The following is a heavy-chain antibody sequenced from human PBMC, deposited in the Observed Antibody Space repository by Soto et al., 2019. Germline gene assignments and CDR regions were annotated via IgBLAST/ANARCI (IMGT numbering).Heavy chain of an antibody. Sequence: GASVKVSCKASGYTFTNNDVSWVRQATGQGLEWMGWMNPGSGDTGYAQKFQGRVTMTRDISIATAYMELNSLTSEDTAIYYCARWVSLGPLNWFVPSGQARLVTV. V-gene: IGHV1-8*01. CDR1: GYTFTNND. CDR2: MNPGSGDT. CDR3: ARWVSLGPLNWFVP. J-gene: IGHJ5*02. D-gene: IGHD3-16*02.